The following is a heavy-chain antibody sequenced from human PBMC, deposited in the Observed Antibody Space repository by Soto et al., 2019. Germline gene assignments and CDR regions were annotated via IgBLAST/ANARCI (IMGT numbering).Heavy chain of an antibody. D-gene: IGHD3-22*01. Sequence: QVQLVQSGAEVKKPGDSVKVSCKASGYPFTSYAMHWVRQAPGQRLEWMGWINAGNGNTKYSQKFQGRVTITRDTSANTAYMDLSSLRSEDTAGYYCARAPDMSGDYYYYFDYWGQVTLVTVSS. J-gene: IGHJ4*02. CDR3: ARAPDMSGDYYYYFDY. V-gene: IGHV1-3*01. CDR1: GYPFTSYA. CDR2: INAGNGNT.